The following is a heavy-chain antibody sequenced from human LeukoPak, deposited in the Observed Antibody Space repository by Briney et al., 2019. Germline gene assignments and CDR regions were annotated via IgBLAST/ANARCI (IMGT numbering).Heavy chain of an antibody. CDR3: ARGGYYDNSAFET. CDR2: IYYTGST. Sequence: PSETLSLTCTVSGGSISSSGYYWSWIRQHPGKGLEWIGYIYYTGSTYYNPSLQSRFTISVDTSKNQFTLKLSSVTAADTAAFYCARGGYYDNSAFETWGQGTLVTVSS. D-gene: IGHD3-22*01. J-gene: IGHJ4*02. V-gene: IGHV4-31*03. CDR1: GGSISSSGYY.